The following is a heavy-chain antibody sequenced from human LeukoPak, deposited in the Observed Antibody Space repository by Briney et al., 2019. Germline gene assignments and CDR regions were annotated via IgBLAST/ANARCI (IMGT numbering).Heavy chain of an antibody. CDR2: IYYSGST. V-gene: IGHV4-39*01. D-gene: IGHD3-22*01. CDR1: GGSISSSSYY. Sequence: TSETLSLTCTVSGGSISSSSYYWGWTRQPPGKGLEWIGSIYYSGSTYYNPSLKSRVTISVDTSKNQFSLKLSSVTAADTAVYYCARHLEVVVITLWSPYYFDYWGQGTLVTVSS. J-gene: IGHJ4*02. CDR3: ARHLEVVVITLWSPYYFDY.